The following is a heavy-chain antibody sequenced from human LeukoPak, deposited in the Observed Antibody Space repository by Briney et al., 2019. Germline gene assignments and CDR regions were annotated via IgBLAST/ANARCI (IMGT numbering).Heavy chain of an antibody. V-gene: IGHV4-61*01. Sequence: PSETLSLTCTVSGGSVSSGTYYWTWIRQPPGKGLEWIGYIYYTGTTNYSPSLKSRVTISIDTSMNQFSLSLNSVTAADRAVYYCARGPGGGYNWIDPWGQGTLVTVSS. D-gene: IGHD3-16*01. J-gene: IGHJ5*02. CDR1: GGSVSSGTYY. CDR3: ARGPGGGYNWIDP. CDR2: IYYTGTT.